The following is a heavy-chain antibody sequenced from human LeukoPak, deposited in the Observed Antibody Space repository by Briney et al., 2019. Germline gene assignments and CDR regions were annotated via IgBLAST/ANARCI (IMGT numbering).Heavy chain of an antibody. CDR2: IYYSGST. J-gene: IGHJ4*02. V-gene: IGHV4-39*07. Sequence: SETLSLTCTVSGGSISSSSYYWGWIRQPPWKGLEWIGSIYYSGSTYYNPSLKSRVTISVDTSKNQFSLKLTSVTAADTAVYYCASTTVRLGYWGQGTLVTVSS. CDR3: ASTTVRLGY. CDR1: GGSISSSSYY. D-gene: IGHD4-17*01.